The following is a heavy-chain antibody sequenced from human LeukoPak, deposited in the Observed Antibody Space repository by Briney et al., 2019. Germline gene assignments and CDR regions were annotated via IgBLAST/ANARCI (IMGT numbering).Heavy chain of an antibody. CDR3: ARGAAGTIPDYYYFGMDV. D-gene: IGHD1-7*01. Sequence: GKSLKISCKGSGYRFTDYWIGWVRQMPGKGLEWMGIIYPGDSDTRYSPSFQGQVTISADKSINTAHPQWSSLKASDTAMYYCARGAAGTIPDYYYFGMDVWGQGTTVTVSS. CDR1: GYRFTDYW. J-gene: IGHJ6*02. CDR2: IYPGDSDT. V-gene: IGHV5-51*01.